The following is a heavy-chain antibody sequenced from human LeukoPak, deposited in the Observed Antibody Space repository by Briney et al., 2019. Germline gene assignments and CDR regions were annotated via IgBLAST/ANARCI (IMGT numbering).Heavy chain of an antibody. J-gene: IGHJ5*02. V-gene: IGHV3-11*04. CDR1: GFTVSSNS. CDR2: ISSSGSTI. Sequence: GGSLRLSCTVSGFTVSSNSMSWVRQAPGKGLEWVSYISSSGSTIYYADSVKGRFTISRDNAKNSLYLQMNSLRAEDTAVYYCAREYSSSPGNWFDPWGQGTLVTVSS. D-gene: IGHD6-6*01. CDR3: AREYSSSPGNWFDP.